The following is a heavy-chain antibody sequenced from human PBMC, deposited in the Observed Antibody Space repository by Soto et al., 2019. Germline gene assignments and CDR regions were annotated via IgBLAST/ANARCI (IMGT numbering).Heavy chain of an antibody. CDR1: GFIFDDYA. D-gene: IGHD3-9*01. J-gene: IGHJ4*02. V-gene: IGHV3-9*01. CDR2: ISWNSGSI. CDR3: ASGRGYDILTGYYPYFYY. Sequence: GGSLRLSCAASGFIFDDYAMHWVRQAPGRGLEWVSGISWNSGSIGYADSVKGRFTISRDNAKKSLYLQMNSLRAEDTALYYCASGRGYDILTGYYPYFYYWGQGTLVTVS.